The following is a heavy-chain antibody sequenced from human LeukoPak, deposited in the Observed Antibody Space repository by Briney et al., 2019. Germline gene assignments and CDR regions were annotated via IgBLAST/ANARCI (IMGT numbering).Heavy chain of an antibody. Sequence: SETLSLTCTVSGGSISSSSYYWGWIRQPPGKGLEWIGSIYYSGSTYYNPSLKSRVTISVDSSKNQFSLKLSSVTAADTAVYYCAREPHSQQLTAYNWFDPWGQGTLVTVSS. CDR3: AREPHSQQLTAYNWFDP. D-gene: IGHD6-13*01. V-gene: IGHV4-39*07. CDR1: GGSISSSSYY. J-gene: IGHJ5*02. CDR2: IYYSGST.